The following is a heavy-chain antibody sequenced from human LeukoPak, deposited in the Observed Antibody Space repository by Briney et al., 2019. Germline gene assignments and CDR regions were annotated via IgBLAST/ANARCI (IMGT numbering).Heavy chain of an antibody. CDR1: GFTFDDYA. D-gene: IGHD1-26*01. Sequence: PGGSLRLSCAASGFTFDDYAMHWVRQAPGKGLVWVSRISPDDMSTSYADSVKGRFTISRDNAKKTLFLQMNSLRGEDTAVYYCLTIVETTIDAFDIWGQGTMVTVSS. J-gene: IGHJ3*02. CDR2: ISPDDMST. V-gene: IGHV3-74*01. CDR3: LTIVETTIDAFDI.